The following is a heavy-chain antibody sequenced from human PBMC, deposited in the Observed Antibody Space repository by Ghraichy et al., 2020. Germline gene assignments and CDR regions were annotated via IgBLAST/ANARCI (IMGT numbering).Heavy chain of an antibody. CDR3: AIALAARVDY. Sequence: SETLSLTCAVSGYSISSYLYWGWIRQPPGKGLEWIGSIYDSGNTYYNPSLKSRVTISLDTSKNQFSLKLTSVAAADTAVYYCAIALAARVDYWGQGTLVTVSS. CDR2: IYDSGNT. V-gene: IGHV4-38-2*01. D-gene: IGHD6-6*01. J-gene: IGHJ4*02. CDR1: GYSISSYLY.